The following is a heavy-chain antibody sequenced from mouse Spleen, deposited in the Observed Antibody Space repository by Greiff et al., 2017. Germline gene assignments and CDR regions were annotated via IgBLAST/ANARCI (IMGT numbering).Heavy chain of an antibody. J-gene: IGHJ1*01. CDR1: GFTFSSYA. CDR2: ISSGGGNT. V-gene: IGHV5-9-3*01. D-gene: IGHD1-1*01. Sequence: EVHLVESGGGLVKRGGSLKLSCAASGFTFSSYAMSWVRQTPEKRLEWVATISSGGGNTYYPDSVKGRFTISRDNAKNTLYLQMSSLKSEDTAMYYCARLTTDWYFDVWGAGTTVTVSS. CDR3: ARLTTDWYFDV.